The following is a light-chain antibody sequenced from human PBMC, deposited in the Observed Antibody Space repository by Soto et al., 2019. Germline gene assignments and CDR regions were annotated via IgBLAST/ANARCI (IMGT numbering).Light chain of an antibody. CDR3: HQYDSWT. CDR2: GAS. J-gene: IGKJ1*01. V-gene: IGKV3-20*01. Sequence: IVLTHSPCTLSLSPLERATLSFRASQSVSSSYLAWYQQKPGQAPSLLIYGASSRATGIPDRFSGSGSGTDFTLTISRLEPEDFAVYYCHQYDSWTFGQGTKVDI. CDR1: QSVSSSY.